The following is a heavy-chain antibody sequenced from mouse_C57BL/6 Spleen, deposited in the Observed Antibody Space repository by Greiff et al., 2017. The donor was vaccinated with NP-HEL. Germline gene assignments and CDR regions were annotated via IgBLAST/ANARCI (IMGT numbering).Heavy chain of an antibody. V-gene: IGHV5-17*01. D-gene: IGHD1-1*01. CDR2: ISSGSITI. CDR3: ARRPDYYGSSYVYWYFDV. Sequence: EVHLVESGGGLVKPGGSLKLSCAASGFTFSDYGMHWVRQAPEKGLEWVAYISSGSITIYYADTVKGRFTISRDNAKNTRFLKMTSLRSEDTAMYYCARRPDYYGSSYVYWYFDVWGTGTTVTVSS. J-gene: IGHJ1*03. CDR1: GFTFSDYG.